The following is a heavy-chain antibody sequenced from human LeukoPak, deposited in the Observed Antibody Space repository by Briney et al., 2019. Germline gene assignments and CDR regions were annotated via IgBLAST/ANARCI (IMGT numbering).Heavy chain of an antibody. J-gene: IGHJ4*02. CDR2: ISGSGGST. CDR1: GFTFSSYA. D-gene: IGHD5-18*01. Sequence: GGSLRLSCAASGFTFSSYAMSWVRQAPGKGLEWVSAISGSGGSTYNADSVKGRFTISRDNSKNTLYLQMNSLRAEDTAVYYCAKASGYSYGNTDYWGQGTLVTVSS. CDR3: AKASGYSYGNTDY. V-gene: IGHV3-23*01.